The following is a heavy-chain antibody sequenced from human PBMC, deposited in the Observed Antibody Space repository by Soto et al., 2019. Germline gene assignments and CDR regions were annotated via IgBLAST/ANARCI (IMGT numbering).Heavy chain of an antibody. J-gene: IGHJ4*02. CDR1: GFTFSSYG. CDR3: AKSKYGSVSSYFDS. Sequence: GGSLRLSCAASGFTFSSYGVHWVRQAPGKGLEWVAVISYDGSTYYADSVKGRFTISRDNSKNTLYLQMNSLRAEDTAVYYCAKSKYGSVSSYFDSWGQGTLVTVSS. D-gene: IGHD3-10*01. CDR2: ISYDGST. V-gene: IGHV3-30*18.